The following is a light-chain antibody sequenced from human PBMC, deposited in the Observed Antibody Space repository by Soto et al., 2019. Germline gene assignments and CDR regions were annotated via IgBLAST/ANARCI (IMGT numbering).Light chain of an antibody. CDR1: HSLLHTNGGTF. J-gene: IGKJ2*01. CDR3: MQATDWPYT. Sequence: AVLTQSPLSLPVTLGQPASISCRSSHSLLHTNGGTFLNWFQQRPGQSPRRLIYKISNRDSGVPDRFSGSASGTDFTLRISRVEAEDVGVYYCMQATDWPYTFGQGTKLEI. CDR2: KIS. V-gene: IGKV2-30*02.